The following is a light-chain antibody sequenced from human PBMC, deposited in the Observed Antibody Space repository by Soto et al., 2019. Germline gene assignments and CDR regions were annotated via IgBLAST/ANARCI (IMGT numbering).Light chain of an antibody. J-gene: IGKJ1*01. CDR3: QQYGRSPDWDRWT. CDR2: GAS. V-gene: IGKV3-20*01. CDR1: QSISSSN. Sequence: EIVLTQSPGTLSLSPGERATLSCRASQSISSSNLAWYQQKPGRAPRLLLYGASNRAAGIPESFSGSGSGTDFTLTISRLEPEDFGMYYCQQYGRSPDWDRWTFGQGTKVEVK.